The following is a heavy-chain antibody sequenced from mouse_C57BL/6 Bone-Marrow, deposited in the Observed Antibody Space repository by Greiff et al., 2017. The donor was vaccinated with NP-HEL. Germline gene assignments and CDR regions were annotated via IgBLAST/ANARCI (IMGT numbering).Heavy chain of an antibody. D-gene: IGHD4-1*01. J-gene: IGHJ2*01. CDR2: IYPGDGDT. Sequence: QVQLQQSGPELVKPGASVKISCKASGYAFSSSWMNWVKQRPGKGLEWIGRIYPGDGDTNYNGKFKGKATLTADKSSSTAYMQLSSLTSEDSAVYFCARESWEGDYWGQGTTLTVSS. CDR1: GYAFSSSW. CDR3: ARESWEGDY. V-gene: IGHV1-82*01.